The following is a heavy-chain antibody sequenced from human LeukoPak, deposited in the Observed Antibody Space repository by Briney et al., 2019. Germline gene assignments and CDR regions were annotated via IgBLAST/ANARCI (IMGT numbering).Heavy chain of an antibody. CDR1: GGSISSGSYY. J-gene: IGHJ4*02. V-gene: IGHV4-61*02. CDR2: IYTSGST. D-gene: IGHD3-9*01. Sequence: SQTLSLTCTVSGGSISSGSYYWSWIRQPAGKGLEWIGRIYTSGSTNYNPSLKSRVTISVDTSKNQFSLKLSSVTAADTAVYYCCGFFDDYWGQGTLVTVSS. CDR3: CGFFDDY.